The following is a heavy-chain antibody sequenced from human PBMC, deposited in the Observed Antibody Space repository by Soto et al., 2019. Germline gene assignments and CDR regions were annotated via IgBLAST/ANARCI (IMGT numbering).Heavy chain of an antibody. J-gene: IGHJ6*02. CDR3: ARDKSKDFGIGYEGPGMEV. CDR1: RGTYSSYA. D-gene: IGHD3-3*01. V-gene: IGHV1-69*01. CDR2: FIPLFDAT. Sequence: PVKPCSKAPRGTYSSYALNWVRQSPGQGLEWMGCFIPLFDATNYARKFQGRVTITADESTSTAYMELSSLRSEDTAVYYCARDKSKDFGIGYEGPGMEVWVQGSTVTVSS.